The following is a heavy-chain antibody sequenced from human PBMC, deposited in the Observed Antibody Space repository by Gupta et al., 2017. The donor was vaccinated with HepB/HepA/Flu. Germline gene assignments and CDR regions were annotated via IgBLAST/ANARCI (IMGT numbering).Heavy chain of an antibody. CDR3: ATWRWEQSEFEN. Sequence: EVQLLESGGRIIQQGGALGLACAAAGLSLAPDALSGVRQAPGKGLGWVSSIFGGGDSTEYADSVKGRFTIYRDKSKKTLYLQMNSLRVEDTAMYFCATWRWEQSEFENWGQGSLVIVSS. CDR1: GLSLAPDA. V-gene: IGHV3-23*01. CDR2: IFGGGDST. D-gene: IGHD5-24*01. J-gene: IGHJ4*02.